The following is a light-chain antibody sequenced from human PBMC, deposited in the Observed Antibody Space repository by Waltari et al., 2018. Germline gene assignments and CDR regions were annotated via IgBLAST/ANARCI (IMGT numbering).Light chain of an antibody. J-gene: IGLJ2*01. CDR1: SSNIGTGYD. V-gene: IGLV1-40*01. CDR2: RNT. Sequence: QSVLTQPPSVSGAPGQWVTISCTGSSSNIGTGYDVHWYQHLPGTAPKLLIYRNTTRPSGVPDRFSGSKSGTSGSLAITGLQAEDEADYFCQSYDSTLNVVVFGGGTKLTVL. CDR3: QSYDSTLNVVV.